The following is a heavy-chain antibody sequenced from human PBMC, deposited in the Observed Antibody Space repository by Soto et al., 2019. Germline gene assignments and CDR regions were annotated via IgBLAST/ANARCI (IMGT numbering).Heavy chain of an antibody. V-gene: IGHV4-39*01. CDR3: ARHLDYYGARGWGKGFDI. Sequence: PXETLSLPFTVSGGSISSSRYYRCWIRQPPGKVLEWVGSIYYSGSTYYNPSLKSRVTISVDTSKNQFSLKLSSVTEADTAVYCSARHLDYYGARGWGKGFDIWAQGTMVTVSS. CDR1: GGSISSSRYY. CDR2: IYYSGST. J-gene: IGHJ3*02. D-gene: IGHD3-10*01.